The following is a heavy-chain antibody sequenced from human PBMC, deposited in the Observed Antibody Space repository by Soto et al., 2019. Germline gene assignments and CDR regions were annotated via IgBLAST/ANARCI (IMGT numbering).Heavy chain of an antibody. J-gene: IGHJ4*02. CDR1: GGTFNNYG. D-gene: IGHD3-9*01. Sequence: QVQLVQSGAEVKKPGSSVTVSCKASGGTFNNYGMGWVRQAPGQGLEWMGGIIPMIRRTNYAQKFQGRVTLTADASRSTAYMELRSLRSEDTAVYYCASWDYDVLTGFSYDDWGQGTLVTVSS. V-gene: IGHV1-69*01. CDR2: IIPMIRRT. CDR3: ASWDYDVLTGFSYDD.